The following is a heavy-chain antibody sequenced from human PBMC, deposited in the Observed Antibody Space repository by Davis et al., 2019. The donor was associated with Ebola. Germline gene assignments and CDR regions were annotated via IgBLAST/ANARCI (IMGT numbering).Heavy chain of an antibody. V-gene: IGHV3-21*01. CDR3: ARDLLEPLYYYYGMDV. CDR1: GFTFSNYG. J-gene: IGHJ6*02. D-gene: IGHD1-1*01. CDR2: ITSSSSYL. Sequence: PGGSLRLSCAASGFTFSNYGMNWVRQAPGKGLEWVSSITSSSSYLYYADSVKGRFTISRDNAKNSLYLQMNSLRDEDTAVYYCARDLLEPLYYYYGMDVWGQGTTVTVSS.